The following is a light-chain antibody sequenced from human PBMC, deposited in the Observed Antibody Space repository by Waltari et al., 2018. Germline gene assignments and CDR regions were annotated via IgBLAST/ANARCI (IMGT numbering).Light chain of an antibody. CDR1: SPNIGAGYD. Sequence: QSVLTQPHSVSGAPGQRVTISCTGSSPNIGAGYDVHWYQQLPGTAPKLLIYGNTNRPSGIPDRFSGSKSGTSASLAITGLQAEDEADYYCLSYDSSLSGLFGGGTKVTVL. V-gene: IGLV1-40*01. CDR3: LSYDSSLSGL. J-gene: IGLJ2*01. CDR2: GNT.